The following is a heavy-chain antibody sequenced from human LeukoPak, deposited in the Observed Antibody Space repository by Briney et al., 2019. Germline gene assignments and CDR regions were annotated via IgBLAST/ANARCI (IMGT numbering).Heavy chain of an antibody. Sequence: ASVKVSCKASGYTFTGHYLHWVRQAPGQGLEWMGWISAYNGNTNYAQKLQGRVTMTTDTSTSTAYMELRSLRSDDTAVYYCARPLRIAARSYYYGMDVWGQGTTVTVSS. CDR3: ARPLRIAARSYYYGMDV. D-gene: IGHD6-6*01. CDR1: GYTFTGHY. V-gene: IGHV1-18*04. J-gene: IGHJ6*02. CDR2: ISAYNGNT.